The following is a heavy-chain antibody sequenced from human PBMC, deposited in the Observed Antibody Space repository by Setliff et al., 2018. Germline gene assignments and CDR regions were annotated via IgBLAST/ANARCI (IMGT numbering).Heavy chain of an antibody. V-gene: IGHV5-51*01. CDR2: IYPGDSDT. CDR3: ARRRIRSSSSWYFDFDY. J-gene: IGHJ4*02. Sequence: PGESLKISCKGSGYSFTSYWIGWVRQMPGKGLEWMGIIYPGDSDTRYSPSFQGQVTISADKSISTAYLQWSSLKASDTAMYYCARRRIRSSSSWYFDFDYWGQGTLVTVSS. CDR1: GYSFTSYW. D-gene: IGHD6-13*01.